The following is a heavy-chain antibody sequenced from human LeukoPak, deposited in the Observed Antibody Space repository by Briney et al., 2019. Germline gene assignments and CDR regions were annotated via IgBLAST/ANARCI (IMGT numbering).Heavy chain of an antibody. D-gene: IGHD2-2*01. CDR2: ICYSGST. CDR1: GGSISSSSYY. CDR3: ARHADIVVVPASRGDNWFDP. J-gene: IGHJ5*02. V-gene: IGHV4-39*01. Sequence: PSETLSLTCTVSGGSISSSSYYWGWIRQPPGKGLEWIGSICYSGSTYYNPSLKSRVTISVDTSKNQFPLKLSSVTAADTAVYYCARHADIVVVPASRGDNWFDPWGQGTLVTVSS.